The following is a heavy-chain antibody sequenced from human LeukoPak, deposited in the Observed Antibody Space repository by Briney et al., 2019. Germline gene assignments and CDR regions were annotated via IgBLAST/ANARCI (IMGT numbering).Heavy chain of an antibody. V-gene: IGHV4-59*01. CDR2: IYYSGST. J-gene: IGHJ4*02. CDR1: GGSISSYY. Sequence: PSETLSVTCTVSGGSISSYYWSWIRRPPGKGLEWIGYIYYSGSTNYNPSLKSRVTISVDTSKNQFSLKLSSVTAADTAVYYCARSQWELDYWGQGTLVTVSS. D-gene: IGHD1-26*01. CDR3: ARSQWELDY.